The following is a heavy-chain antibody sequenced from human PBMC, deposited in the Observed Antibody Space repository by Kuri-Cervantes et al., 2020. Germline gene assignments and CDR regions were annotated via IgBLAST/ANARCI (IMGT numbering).Heavy chain of an antibody. V-gene: IGHV3-23*01. CDR3: AKETTGGYCSGGSCYSYFVY. J-gene: IGHJ4*02. CDR2: ISGSGYST. CDR1: GFTFSSYA. D-gene: IGHD2-15*01. Sequence: GGSLRLSCAASGFTFSSYAMSWVRQAPGKGLEWVSGISGSGYSTYYADSVKGRFTISRDNSKNTLYMQMNSLRAEDTAVYNCAKETTGGYCSGGSCYSYFVYWGQGTLVTVSS.